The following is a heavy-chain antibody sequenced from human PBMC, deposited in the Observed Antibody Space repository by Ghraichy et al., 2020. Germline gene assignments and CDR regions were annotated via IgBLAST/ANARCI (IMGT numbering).Heavy chain of an antibody. D-gene: IGHD6-19*01. V-gene: IGHV3-33*01. Sequence: GALRLSCAASEFTFSIYSMHWVRQAPGKGLEWMTVIWNDGTTKYYADSVKGRFAISRDNSKNTLYLQMNSLRAEDTAVYYCARENSVAGTRAFDIWGQGTMVTVSS. J-gene: IGHJ3*02. CDR2: IWNDGTTK. CDR3: ARENSVAGTRAFDI. CDR1: EFTFSIYS.